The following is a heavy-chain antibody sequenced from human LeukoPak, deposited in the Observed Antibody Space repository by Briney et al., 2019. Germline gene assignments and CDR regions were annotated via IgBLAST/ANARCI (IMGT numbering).Heavy chain of an antibody. J-gene: IGHJ4*02. V-gene: IGHV3-43*02. Sequence: GGSLRLSCAASGFTFDDYAMHWVRQAPGKGLEWVSLISGDGGSTYYADSVKGRFTISRDNSKNSLYLQMNSLRTEDTALYYCAKFADRDQGIAAAGTNYWGQGTLVTVSS. CDR1: GFTFDDYA. D-gene: IGHD6-13*01. CDR2: ISGDGGST. CDR3: AKFADRDQGIAAAGTNY.